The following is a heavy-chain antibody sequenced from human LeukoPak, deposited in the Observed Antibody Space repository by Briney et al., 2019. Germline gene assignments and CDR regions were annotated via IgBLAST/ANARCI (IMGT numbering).Heavy chain of an antibody. Sequence: GSLRLPCAASGFPFSTYWMGWGRQGPGKGLEWVAKIKPDGSEKDHVDSVKGRFTISRDNAKNSLYLQLHSLRAEDTAVYYCARSRFYFDYWRQPTLPTVSS. V-gene: IGHV3-7*01. CDR2: IKPDGSEK. J-gene: IGHJ4*02. CDR3: ARSRFYFDY. CDR1: GFPFSTYW.